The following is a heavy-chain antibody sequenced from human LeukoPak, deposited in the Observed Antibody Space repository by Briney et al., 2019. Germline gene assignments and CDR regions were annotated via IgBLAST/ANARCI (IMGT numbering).Heavy chain of an antibody. D-gene: IGHD3-22*01. J-gene: IGHJ4*02. CDR2: IYYSGST. CDR3: LRDSSGYYSSYYFDY. V-gene: IGHV4-59*12. Sequence: SETLSLTCTVSGGSISSYYWSWIRQPPGKGLEWIGYIYYSGSTNYNPSLKSRVTISVDTSKNQFSLKLSSVTAADTAVYYCLRDSSGYYSSYYFDYWGQGTLVTVSS. CDR1: GGSISSYY.